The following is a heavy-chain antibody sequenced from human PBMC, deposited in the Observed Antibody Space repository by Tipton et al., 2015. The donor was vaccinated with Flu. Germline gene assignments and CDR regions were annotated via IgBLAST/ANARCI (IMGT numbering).Heavy chain of an antibody. CDR3: ARVGSSLNSYGMDV. CDR2: IYRGGNT. D-gene: IGHD2-15*01. V-gene: IGHV3-53*01. Sequence: SLRLSCATSGFTVSSNHMSWVRQAPGKRPECVSVIYRGGNTYYADSVKGRFTISRDNSKDTLYLQMNSLRAEDTAVYYCARVGSSLNSYGMDVWGQGTTVTVSS. CDR1: GFTVSSNH. J-gene: IGHJ6*02.